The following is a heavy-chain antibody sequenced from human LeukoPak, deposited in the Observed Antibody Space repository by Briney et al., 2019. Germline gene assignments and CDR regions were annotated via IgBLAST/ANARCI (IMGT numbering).Heavy chain of an antibody. CDR1: GFTFSSYA. Sequence: GGSLRLSCAASGFTFSSYAMHWVRQAPGKGLEWVAVISYDGSNKYYADSVKGRFTISRDNSKNTLYLQMNSLRAEDTAVYYCARDTGGYNQYYFDYWGQGTLVTISS. V-gene: IGHV3-30-3*01. J-gene: IGHJ4*02. CDR2: ISYDGSNK. CDR3: ARDTGGYNQYYFDY. D-gene: IGHD5-24*01.